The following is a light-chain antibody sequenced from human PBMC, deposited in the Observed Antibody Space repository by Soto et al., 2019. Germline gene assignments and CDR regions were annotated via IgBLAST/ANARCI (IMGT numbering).Light chain of an antibody. V-gene: IGKV4-1*01. Sequence: DIVMTQSPDSLAVSLGERATINCKSSQSVLYSSNNKNYLAWYQQKPGQPPKLLIYWASTRESGVPDRFSGSESGTDFTLTISSLQAEDVAVYYCQQYYSIPPTFGHGTKVEIK. CDR3: QQYYSIPPT. J-gene: IGKJ1*01. CDR2: WAS. CDR1: QSVLYSSNNKNY.